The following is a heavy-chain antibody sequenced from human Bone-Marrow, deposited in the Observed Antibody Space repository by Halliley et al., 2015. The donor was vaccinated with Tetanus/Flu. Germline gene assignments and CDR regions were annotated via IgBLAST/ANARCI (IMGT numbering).Heavy chain of an antibody. J-gene: IGHJ6*02. CDR3: ARGGATILSGLDV. D-gene: IGHD5-12*01. CDR2: ITSNGEST. V-gene: IGHV3-64*01. Sequence: VSVITSNGESTYYGNSVKGRFTIFRDNSKNTLHLQMGSLRAEDTAVYYCARGGATILSGLDVWGQGTTVTVSS.